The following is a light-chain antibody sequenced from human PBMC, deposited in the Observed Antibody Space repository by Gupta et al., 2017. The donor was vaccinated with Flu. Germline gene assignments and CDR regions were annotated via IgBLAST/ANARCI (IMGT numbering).Light chain of an antibody. CDR1: QSIRSNS. J-gene: IGKJ5*01. CDR3: QQYGRSPIT. V-gene: IGKV3-20*01. CDR2: GAS. Sequence: VLLQSPGTLSLSPGESAALSCRASQSIRSNSLAWYQQKPGQAPRLLIYGASTRTTSIPDRFSGSGSGTDFTLTISRLEPEDCAVYYCQQYGRSPITFGQGTRLEIK.